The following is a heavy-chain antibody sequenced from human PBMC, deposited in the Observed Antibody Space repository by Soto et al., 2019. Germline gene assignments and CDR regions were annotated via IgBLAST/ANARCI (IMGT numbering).Heavy chain of an antibody. J-gene: IGHJ6*02. V-gene: IGHV4-59*13. D-gene: IGHD3-3*01. CDR2: IYYSGNT. Sequence: QAPLRESGPGLVKPSETLSLTCTVSGDSMSPFYGNWIRQSPVKGLEWIGYIYYSGNTNYNPSLKSRVAISVDTSKNQFYLKLSAVTAADTAVYYCARGVYDYWSGYYAGSGLDVWGQGTTVIVSS. CDR1: GDSMSPFY. CDR3: ARGVYDYWSGYYAGSGLDV.